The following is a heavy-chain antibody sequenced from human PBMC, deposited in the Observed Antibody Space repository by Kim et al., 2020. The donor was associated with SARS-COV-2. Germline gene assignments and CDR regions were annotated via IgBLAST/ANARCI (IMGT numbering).Heavy chain of an antibody. CDR2: ISSSGSTI. D-gene: IGHD2-2*01. V-gene: IGHV3-11*01. J-gene: IGHJ5*02. CDR3: ASTYCSSTSCYDGGWFDP. CDR1: GFTFSDYY. Sequence: GGSLRLSCAASGFTFSDYYMSWIRQAPGKGLEWVSYISSSGSTIYYADSVKGRFTISRDNAKNSLYLQMNSLRAEDTAVYYCASTYCSSTSCYDGGWFDPWGQGTLVTVSS.